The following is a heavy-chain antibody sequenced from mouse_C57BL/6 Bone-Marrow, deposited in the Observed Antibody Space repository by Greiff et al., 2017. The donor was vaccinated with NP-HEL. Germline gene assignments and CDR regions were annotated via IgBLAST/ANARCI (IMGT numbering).Heavy chain of an antibody. J-gene: IGHJ3*01. D-gene: IGHD2-3*01. CDR1: GFTFSDYG. CDR2: ISSGSSTI. Sequence: EVMLVESGGGLVKPGGSLKLSCAASGFTFSDYGMHWVRQAPEKGLEWVAYISSGSSTIYYADTVKGRFTISRDNAKNTRFLQMTSRSSEDTAMYYCASYDGPWFAYWGQGTLVTVSA. CDR3: ASYDGPWFAY. V-gene: IGHV5-17*01.